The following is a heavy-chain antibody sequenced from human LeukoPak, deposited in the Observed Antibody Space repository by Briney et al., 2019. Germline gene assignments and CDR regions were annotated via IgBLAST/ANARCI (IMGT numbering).Heavy chain of an antibody. CDR1: GGSFSGYY. J-gene: IGHJ5*02. V-gene: IGHV4-34*01. D-gene: IGHD3-10*01. CDR2: INHSGST. Sequence: NPSETPSLTCAVYGGSFSGYYWSWIRQPPGKGLEWIGEINHSGSTNYNPSLKSRVTISVDTSKNQFSLKLSSVTAADTALYYCARGDGSGSGRWFDPWGQGTLITVSS. CDR3: ARGDGSGSGRWFDP.